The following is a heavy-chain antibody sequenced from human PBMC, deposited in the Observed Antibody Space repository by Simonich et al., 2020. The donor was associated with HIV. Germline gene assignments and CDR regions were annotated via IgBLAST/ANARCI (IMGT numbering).Heavy chain of an antibody. V-gene: IGHV4-34*01. D-gene: IGHD3-9*01. Sequence: HVQLQQWGAGLLKPSETLSLTCAVYGGSFSGYYWSWIRQPPGKGLECIGEINHSGYTNYNPSLKSPVTISVDTSKNQFSLKLSSVTAADTAVYYCAKVARYFDWYSTAFDYWGQGTLVTVSS. CDR3: AKVARYFDWYSTAFDY. CDR1: GGSFSGYY. CDR2: INHSGYT. J-gene: IGHJ4*02.